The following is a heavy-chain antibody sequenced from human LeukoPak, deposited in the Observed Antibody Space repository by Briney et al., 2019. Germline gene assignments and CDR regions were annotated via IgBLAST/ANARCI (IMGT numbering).Heavy chain of an antibody. J-gene: IGHJ4*02. V-gene: IGHV3-21*01. CDR3: ARDQGYTTPGDFDY. D-gene: IGHD5-24*01. CDR1: GFTFSSYS. CDR2: ITSSSSYI. Sequence: GGSLRLSCAGSGFTFSSYSLNWVRQAPGKGLEWVSCITSSSSYIYYADSVKGRFTISRDNAKNSLYLQMNSLRADDTAVYYCARDQGYTTPGDFDYWGQGTLVTVSS.